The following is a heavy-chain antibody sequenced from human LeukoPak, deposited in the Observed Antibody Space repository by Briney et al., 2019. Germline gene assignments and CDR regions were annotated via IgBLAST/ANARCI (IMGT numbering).Heavy chain of an antibody. CDR3: ARGGGYSGSYYVPVTHDY. D-gene: IGHD1-26*01. Sequence: PSETLSLTCTVSGGSISSGLYYWSWIRQPAGKGLEWIGSIYHSGSTYYDPSLKSRVTISVDTSKNQFSLKLSSVTAADTAVYYCARGGGYSGSYYVPVTHDYWGQGTLVTVSS. CDR1: GGSISSGLYY. CDR2: IYHSGST. V-gene: IGHV4-39*07. J-gene: IGHJ4*02.